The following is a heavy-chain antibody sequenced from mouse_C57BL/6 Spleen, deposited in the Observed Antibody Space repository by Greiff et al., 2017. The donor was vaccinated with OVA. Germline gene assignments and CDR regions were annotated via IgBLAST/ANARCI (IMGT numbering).Heavy chain of an antibody. J-gene: IGHJ4*01. CDR3: ARHRSTMITTSAMDY. Sequence: QVQLQQSGPELVKPGASVKISCKASGYAFSSSWMNWVKQRPGKGLEWIGRIYPGDGDTNYNGKFKGKATLTADKSSSTAYMQLSSLTSEDSAVYFCARHRSTMITTSAMDYWGQGTSVTVSS. CDR2: IYPGDGDT. V-gene: IGHV1-82*01. D-gene: IGHD2-4*01. CDR1: GYAFSSSW.